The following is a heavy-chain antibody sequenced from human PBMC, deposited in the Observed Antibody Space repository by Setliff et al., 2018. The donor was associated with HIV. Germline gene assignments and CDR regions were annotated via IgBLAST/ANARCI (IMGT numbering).Heavy chain of an antibody. J-gene: IGHJ5*02. V-gene: IGHV3-30*02. D-gene: IGHD2-8*01. CDR1: GFTFSYYG. CDR2: ILFDGRAK. Sequence: GGSLRLSCAASGFTFSYYGVHWVRQAPGKGLDWVASILFDGRAKYYGDSVKGRFTISRDNSKDTLYLDLNSLRSEDTAVYYCVRDDSNGPNSLDPWGQGTLVTVSS. CDR3: VRDDSNGPNSLDP.